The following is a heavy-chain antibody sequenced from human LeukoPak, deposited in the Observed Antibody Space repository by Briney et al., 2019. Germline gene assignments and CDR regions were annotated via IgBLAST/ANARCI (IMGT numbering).Heavy chain of an antibody. V-gene: IGHV3-7*01. CDR2: IKQDGSEK. D-gene: IGHD2-15*01. CDR3: ARGSAADHDAFDI. Sequence: GGSLRLSCAASGFTFSSYWMSWVRQAPGKGLEWVANIKQDGSEKYYVDSVKGRFTISRDNAKNSLSLQMNSLRAEDTAVYYCARGSAADHDAFDIWGQGTMVTVSS. J-gene: IGHJ3*02. CDR1: GFTFSSYW.